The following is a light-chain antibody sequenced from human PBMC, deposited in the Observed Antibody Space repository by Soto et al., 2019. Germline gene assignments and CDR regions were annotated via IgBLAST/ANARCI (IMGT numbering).Light chain of an antibody. CDR1: SSDVGGYNY. J-gene: IGLJ1*01. Sequence: ALTQPASVSGSPGQSITISCTGTSSDVGGYNYVSWYQHHPGKAPKLMIYEVSNRPSGVSYRFSGSKSGNTASLTISGLQAEDEADYYCSSYTSSSTPYVFGTGTKVTVL. V-gene: IGLV2-14*01. CDR2: EVS. CDR3: SSYTSSSTPYV.